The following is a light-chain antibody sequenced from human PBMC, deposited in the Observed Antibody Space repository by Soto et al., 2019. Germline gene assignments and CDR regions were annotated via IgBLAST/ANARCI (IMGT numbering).Light chain of an antibody. CDR3: QQYNDNWT. J-gene: IGKJ1*01. V-gene: IGKV1-5*03. Sequence: DIQMTQSPSTLSASVGDRVTITCRASQSVSRWLAWYQQKPGKAPKLLIYKASTLVSGVPSRFSGSGSGTEFTLAISSLQPDDSSTYYCQQYNDNWTFGQGTEVEMK. CDR2: KAS. CDR1: QSVSRW.